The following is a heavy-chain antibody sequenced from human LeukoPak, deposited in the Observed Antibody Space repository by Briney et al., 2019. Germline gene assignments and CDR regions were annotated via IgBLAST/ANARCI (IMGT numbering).Heavy chain of an antibody. V-gene: IGHV3-74*01. CDR1: GFTVSNSL. CDR2: INNDGNRI. Sequence: GGSLRLSCAASGFTVSNSLMFWVRQAPGKGLMYVSEINNDGNRIRYVDSVKGRFTISRDGAKNTLFLQMNSLRDDDTAMYYCARGGLPGGFDYWGQGILVTVSS. D-gene: IGHD7-27*01. CDR3: ARGGLPGGFDY. J-gene: IGHJ4*02.